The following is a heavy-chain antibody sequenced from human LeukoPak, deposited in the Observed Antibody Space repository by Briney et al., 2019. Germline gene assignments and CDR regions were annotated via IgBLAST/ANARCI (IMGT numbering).Heavy chain of an antibody. CDR3: TRGAGWLIDY. CDR2: FYNSGSS. J-gene: IGHJ4*02. Sequence: SETLSLTCTVSGGSISDYYRGWVRQPPGKGLEWIGYFYNSGSSTYNPSLKSRVTISVDTSKEQFSLKVNSVTAADTAVYYCTRGAGWLIDYWGQGILVTVSS. D-gene: IGHD3-16*01. V-gene: IGHV4-59*01. CDR1: GGSISDYY.